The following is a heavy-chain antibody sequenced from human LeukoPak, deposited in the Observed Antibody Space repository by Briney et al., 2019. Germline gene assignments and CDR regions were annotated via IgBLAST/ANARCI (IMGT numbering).Heavy chain of an antibody. Sequence: SETLSLTCAVYGGSFSGYYWSWIRQPPGKGLEWIGEINHSGSTNYNPSLKSRVTISVDTSKNQFSLKLSSVTAADTAVYYCARHAGGISATGTRPFDYWGQGTMVTVSS. V-gene: IGHV4-34*01. CDR1: GGSFSGYY. CDR3: ARHAGGISATGTRPFDY. D-gene: IGHD6-13*01. CDR2: INHSGST. J-gene: IGHJ4*02.